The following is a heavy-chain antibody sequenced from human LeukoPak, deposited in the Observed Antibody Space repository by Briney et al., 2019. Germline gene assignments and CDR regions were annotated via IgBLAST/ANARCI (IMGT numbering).Heavy chain of an antibody. CDR1: GGSFSGYY. J-gene: IGHJ3*02. CDR3: ARVAWYYYDSSGYPAFDI. V-gene: IGHV4-34*01. Sequence: SETLSLTCAVSGGSFSGYYWSRIRQPPGKGLEWIGEINHSGSTNYNPSLKSRVTISVDTSKNQFSLKLSSVTAADTAVYYCARVAWYYYDSSGYPAFDIWGQGTMVTVSS. CDR2: INHSGST. D-gene: IGHD3-22*01.